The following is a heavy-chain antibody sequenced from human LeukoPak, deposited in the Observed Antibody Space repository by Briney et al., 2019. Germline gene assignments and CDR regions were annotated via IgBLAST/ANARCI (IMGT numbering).Heavy chain of an antibody. V-gene: IGHV3-74*01. J-gene: IGHJ4*02. D-gene: IGHD4-11*01. CDR1: GFTFSNYW. Sequence: GGSLRLSCTASGFTFSNYWMHWVRQVPGKGLVWVSRTNTGGSSTTYADSVKGRFTISRDNAKNTLYLQMNSLRVEDTAVYYCARSNQADDYWGQGTLVTVSS. CDR2: TNTGGSST. CDR3: ARSNQADDY.